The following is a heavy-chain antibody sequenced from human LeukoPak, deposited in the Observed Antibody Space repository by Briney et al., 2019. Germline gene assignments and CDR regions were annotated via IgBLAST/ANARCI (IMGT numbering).Heavy chain of an antibody. D-gene: IGHD3-10*01. CDR2: ISSSSTYI. V-gene: IGHV3-21*01. CDR1: GVTFGSAN. CDR3: ARDPGYYGTFDY. J-gene: IGHJ4*02. Sequence: PGGSLRLSCAAPGVTFGSANMHWVRQAPREGLEWVSSISSSSTYIFYTDPVKGRFTISRDNDKNSLYLQMNGLRAEDTAVYYCARDPGYYGTFDYWGQGTLVTVSS.